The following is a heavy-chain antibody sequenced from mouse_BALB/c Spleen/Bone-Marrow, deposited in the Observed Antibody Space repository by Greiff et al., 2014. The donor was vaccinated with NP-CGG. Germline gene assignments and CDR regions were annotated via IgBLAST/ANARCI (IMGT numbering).Heavy chain of an antibody. V-gene: IGHV1-9*01. CDR3: ARHEIGTFDS. CDR1: GYRFNSYW. J-gene: IGHJ2*01. D-gene: IGHD3-1*01. CDR2: ILPGSGST. Sequence: QVQLQQSGADLMKPGATVKISCKATGYRFNSYWIEWVKQRPGHGLEWIGEILPGSGSTNFNEKFKGKATFTAYTSSNTAYMQTSVLSSEDSPFYYCARHEIGTFDSWGQGPTLTVSS.